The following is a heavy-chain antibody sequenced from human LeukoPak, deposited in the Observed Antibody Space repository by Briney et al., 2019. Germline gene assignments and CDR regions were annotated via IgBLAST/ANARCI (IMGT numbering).Heavy chain of an antibody. D-gene: IGHD3-16*01. CDR2: INSDGN. CDR3: ARGYTFGTLDY. V-gene: IGHV3-74*01. J-gene: IGHJ4*02. CDR1: GFTLSTYW. Sequence: GGSLRLSCAASGFTLSTYWIHWVRQPPGKGLVWVSRINSDGNSFADSVKGRFTISRDNAKNTVHLQMNSLRAEDTAVYFCARGYTFGTLDYWGQGALVTVSS.